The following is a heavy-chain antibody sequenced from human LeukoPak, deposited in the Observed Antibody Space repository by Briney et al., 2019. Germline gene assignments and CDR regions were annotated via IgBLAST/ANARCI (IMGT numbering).Heavy chain of an antibody. D-gene: IGHD5-24*01. CDR2: IYHSGST. CDR1: GYSIRSGYY. V-gene: IGHV4-38-2*02. Sequence: SETLSLTCTVSGYSIRSGYYWGWIRQPPGKGLEWIGSIYHSGSTYYNPSLKSRVTISVDTSKNEFSLKLSSVTAADTAVYYCARVGAMATMYYAIEYWGQGTLVTVSS. J-gene: IGHJ4*02. CDR3: ARVGAMATMYYAIEY.